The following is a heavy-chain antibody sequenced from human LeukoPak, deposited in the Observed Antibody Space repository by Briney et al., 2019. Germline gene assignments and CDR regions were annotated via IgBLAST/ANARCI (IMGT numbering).Heavy chain of an antibody. CDR3: ARAYSSYTPSDY. Sequence: SETLSLTCTVSGGSISSYYWSWIRQPPRKGLEWMGYIYYSGSTNYNPSLKSRVTISVDTSKNQFSLKLSSVTAPGTAVYYCARAYSSYTPSDYWGQGTLVTVSS. V-gene: IGHV4-59*01. J-gene: IGHJ4*02. CDR2: IYYSGST. D-gene: IGHD6-6*01. CDR1: GGSISSYY.